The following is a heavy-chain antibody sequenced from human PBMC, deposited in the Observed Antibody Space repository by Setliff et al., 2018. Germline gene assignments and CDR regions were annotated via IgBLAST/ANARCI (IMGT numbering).Heavy chain of an antibody. CDR3: ARDPNSGSYWNYYYYMDV. CDR2: ISGSGGST. J-gene: IGHJ6*03. CDR1: GFTFSSYA. D-gene: IGHD1-26*01. Sequence: PGGSLRLSCAASGFTFSSYAMSWVRQAPGKGLEWVSAISGSGGSTYYADSVKGRFTISRDNAKNFLYLQMNSLRAEDTAFYHCARDPNSGSYWNYYYYMDVWGKGTTVTVSS. V-gene: IGHV3-23*01.